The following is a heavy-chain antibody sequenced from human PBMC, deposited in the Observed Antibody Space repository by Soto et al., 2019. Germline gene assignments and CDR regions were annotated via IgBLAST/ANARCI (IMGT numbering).Heavy chain of an antibody. CDR2: VYYTGTT. Sequence: PSGALSLSSSVSDIPVSIFPCGWFRQPPGQGLEWVGYVYYTGTTTYNPSLKSRVTISLDTSKSQFSLNLRSVTAADTAVYYCARLGGHYQAFDRWGQGTLVT. CDR1: DIPVSIFP. J-gene: IGHJ4*01. D-gene: IGHD3-22*01. V-gene: IGHV4-59*08. CDR3: ARLGGHYQAFDR.